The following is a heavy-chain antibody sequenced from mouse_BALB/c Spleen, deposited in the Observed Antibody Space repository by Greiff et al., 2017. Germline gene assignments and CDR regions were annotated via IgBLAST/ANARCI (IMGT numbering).Heavy chain of an antibody. Sequence: VQLQQSGTVLARPGASVKMSCKASGYTFTSYWMHWVKQRPGQGLEWIGAIYPGNSDTGYNQKFKGKAKLTAVTSTSTAYMELSSLTNEDSAVYYCTRDYYGSSYYWYFDVWGAGTTVTVSS. V-gene: IGHV1-5*01. D-gene: IGHD1-1*01. J-gene: IGHJ1*01. CDR1: GYTFTSYW. CDR2: IYPGNSDT. CDR3: TRDYYGSSYYWYFDV.